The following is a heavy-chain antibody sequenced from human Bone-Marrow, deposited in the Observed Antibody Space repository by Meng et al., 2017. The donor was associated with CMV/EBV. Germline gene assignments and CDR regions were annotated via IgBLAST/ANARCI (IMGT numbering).Heavy chain of an antibody. CDR1: GFTFSSYS. CDR3: AKDADLAAAGTNHGYFDY. Sequence: GESLKISCAASGFTFSSYSMNWVRQAPGKGLEWVSAISGSGGSTYYADSVKGRFTISRDNSKNTLYLQMNSLRAEDTAVYYCAKDADLAAAGTNHGYFDYWGQGTLVTVSS. V-gene: IGHV3-23*01. J-gene: IGHJ4*02. D-gene: IGHD6-13*01. CDR2: ISGSGGST.